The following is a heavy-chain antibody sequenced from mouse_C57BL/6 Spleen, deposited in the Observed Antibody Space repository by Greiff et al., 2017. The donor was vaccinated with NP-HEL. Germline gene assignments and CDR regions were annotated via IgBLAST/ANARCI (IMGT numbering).Heavy chain of an antibody. D-gene: IGHD2-14*01. CDR3: ASSARSAYDGVYIDY. Sequence: EVPLMESGGGLLQPGGSLRLSCAASGFTFTDSYMSWVRPPPGRALEWLGFIINTANCYTPEYSASVKGRLTISRDNSHTILYLQVNALSPEDSATYYGASSARSAYDGVYIDYWGQRTTVTVSS. J-gene: IGHJ2*01. CDR1: GFTFTDSY. V-gene: IGHV7-3*01. CDR2: IINTANCYTP.